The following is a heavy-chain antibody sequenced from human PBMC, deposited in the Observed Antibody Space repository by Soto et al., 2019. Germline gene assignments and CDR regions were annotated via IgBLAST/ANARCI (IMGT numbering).Heavy chain of an antibody. CDR2: INSDGSST. D-gene: IGHD1-26*01. CDR3: ARVWLDGGSYSPNYGMDV. CDR1: GFTFSSYW. J-gene: IGHJ6*02. V-gene: IGHV3-74*01. Sequence: GGSLRLSCAASGFTFSSYWMHWVRQAPGKGLVWVSRINSDGSSTSYADYVKGRFTISRDNAKNTLYLQMNSLRAEDTAVYYCARVWLDGGSYSPNYGMDVWGQGTTVTVSS.